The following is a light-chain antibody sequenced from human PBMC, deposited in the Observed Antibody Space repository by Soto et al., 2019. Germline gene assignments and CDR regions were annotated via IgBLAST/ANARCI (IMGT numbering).Light chain of an antibody. CDR2: AVS. Sequence: QSVLTQPASVSGSPGQSITISCTGSSSDVGGYEYVSWYQQHPGKAPKLMIYAVSNRPSGVSTRFSGSKSGNTASLTISGLQAEDEADYYCQSYDNSLSVYVFGTGAKVTVL. CDR1: SSDVGGYEY. V-gene: IGLV2-14*01. J-gene: IGLJ1*01. CDR3: QSYDNSLSVYV.